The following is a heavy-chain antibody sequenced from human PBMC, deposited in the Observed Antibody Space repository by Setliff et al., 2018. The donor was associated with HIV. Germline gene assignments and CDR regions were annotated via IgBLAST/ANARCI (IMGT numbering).Heavy chain of an antibody. V-gene: IGHV4-4*07. CDR2: IYSSGST. J-gene: IGHJ5*02. Sequence: SETLSLTCTGSGGSISKYFWSWIRQSAEKGLEWIGRIYSSGSTNQNPSLKSRVSMSVGTSKSQFSLNLSSVTAADTAVYYCARSLDYSGSGSYYVGWFDLWGQGIPVTVSS. D-gene: IGHD3-10*01. CDR3: ARSLDYSGSGSYYVGWFDL. CDR1: GGSISKYF.